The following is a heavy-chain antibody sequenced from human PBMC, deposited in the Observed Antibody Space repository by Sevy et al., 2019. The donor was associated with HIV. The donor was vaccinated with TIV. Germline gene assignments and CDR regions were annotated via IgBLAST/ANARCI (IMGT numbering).Heavy chain of an antibody. CDR1: GFTFSSYA. D-gene: IGHD6-6*01. CDR2: ISYDGSNK. J-gene: IGHJ6*02. V-gene: IGHV3-30-3*01. Sequence: GGSLRLSCAASGFTFSSYAMHWVRQAPGKGLEWVAVISYDGSNKYYADSVKGRFTISRDNSKNTLYLQMNSLSAEDTAVYYCARDLAVYSSSSRVYGMDVWGQGTTVTVSS. CDR3: ARDLAVYSSSSRVYGMDV.